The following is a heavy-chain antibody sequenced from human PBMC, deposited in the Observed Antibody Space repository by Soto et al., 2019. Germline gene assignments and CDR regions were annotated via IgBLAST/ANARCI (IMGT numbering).Heavy chain of an antibody. V-gene: IGHV3-33*01. J-gene: IGHJ6*02. Sequence: QVQLVESGGGVVQPGRSLRLSCAASGFTFSSYAMHWVRQAPGKGLEWVALIWYDGSNQYYADSVKGRFTISRDNSKNTLDLQMNSLRAEDTAVYYCAGDSSEHYFGSGSYPSYGMDVWGQGTTVTVSS. D-gene: IGHD3-10*01. CDR1: GFTFSSYA. CDR3: AGDSSEHYFGSGSYPSYGMDV. CDR2: IWYDGSNQ.